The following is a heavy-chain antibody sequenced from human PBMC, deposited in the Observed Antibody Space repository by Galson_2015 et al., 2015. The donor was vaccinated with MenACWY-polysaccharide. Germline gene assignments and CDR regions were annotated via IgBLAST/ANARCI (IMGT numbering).Heavy chain of an antibody. J-gene: IGHJ4*02. D-gene: IGHD2-21*02. Sequence: SLRLSCAASGFTFSKNWMTWVRQAPGKGLEWVANISLDGTTKYYVGSVRGRFTISRDNADNLLFLQLNSLRAEDTALYYCVRGGAEFQTDCHWGQGTLVTVSS. CDR1: GFTFSKNW. CDR2: ISLDGTTK. CDR3: VRGGAEFQTDCH. V-gene: IGHV3-7*01.